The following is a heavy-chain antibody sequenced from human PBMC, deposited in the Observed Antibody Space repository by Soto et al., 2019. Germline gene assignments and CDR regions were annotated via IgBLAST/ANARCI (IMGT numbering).Heavy chain of an antibody. V-gene: IGHV4-31*03. CDR1: GGSISSGGYY. Sequence: SETLSLTCTVSGGSISSGGYYWSWIRQHPGKGLEWIGYIYYSGSTYYNPSLKSRVTISVDTSKNQFSLKLSSVTAADTAVYYCARSRRGYSGYDSDCFDYWGQGTLVTVSS. D-gene: IGHD5-12*01. CDR2: IYYSGST. CDR3: ARSRRGYSGYDSDCFDY. J-gene: IGHJ4*02.